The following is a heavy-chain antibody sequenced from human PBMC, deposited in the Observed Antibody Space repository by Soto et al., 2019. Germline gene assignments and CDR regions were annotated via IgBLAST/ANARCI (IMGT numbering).Heavy chain of an antibody. D-gene: IGHD5-12*01. Sequence: EVQVVESGGGLIQPGGSLRLSCAVSGFSVTANYMSWVRQAPGKGLEWVSVIYSGGSTYYIDSVKGRFSISRDISKNTLYLQMNSLRADDTAVYYCHGYGYWGQGTLVTVSS. CDR1: GFSVTANY. CDR2: IYSGGST. J-gene: IGHJ4*02. V-gene: IGHV3-53*01. CDR3: HGYGY.